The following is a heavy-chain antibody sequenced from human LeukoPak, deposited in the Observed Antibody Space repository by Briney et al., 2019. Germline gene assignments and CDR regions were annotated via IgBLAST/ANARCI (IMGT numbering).Heavy chain of an antibody. D-gene: IGHD3-22*01. Sequence: PGGSLRLSCAASGFTFSRYSMNWVRQAPGKGLEWISYISTSSNTIYYADSVKGRFTISRDNAKNSLYLQMNSLRAEDTAVYYCARDRYDSSGYWRYYFDYWGQGTLVTVSS. J-gene: IGHJ4*02. CDR2: ISTSSNTI. V-gene: IGHV3-48*01. CDR3: ARDRYDSSGYWRYYFDY. CDR1: GFTFSRYS.